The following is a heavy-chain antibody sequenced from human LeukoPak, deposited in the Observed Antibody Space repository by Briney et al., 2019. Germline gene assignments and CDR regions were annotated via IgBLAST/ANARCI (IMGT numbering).Heavy chain of an antibody. D-gene: IGHD3-3*01. J-gene: IGHJ4*02. CDR2: ISSSGSTI. Sequence: GGSLRLSCAASGFTFSDYYMSWIRQAPGKGLERVSYISSSGSTIYYADSVKGRFTISRDNAKNSLYLQMNSLRAEDTAVYYCARGDFNFWSGYYPYYFDYWGQGTLVTVSS. CDR3: ARGDFNFWSGYYPYYFDY. V-gene: IGHV3-11*01. CDR1: GFTFSDYY.